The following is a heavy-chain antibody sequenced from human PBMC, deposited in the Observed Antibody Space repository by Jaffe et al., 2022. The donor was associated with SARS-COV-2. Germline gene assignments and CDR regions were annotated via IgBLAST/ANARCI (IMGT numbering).Heavy chain of an antibody. CDR2: INWNGGST. Sequence: EVQLVESGGGVVRPGGSLRLSCAASGFTFDDYGMNWVRQAPGKGLEWVSGINWNGGSTGYADSVKGRFIISRDNAKNSLYLQMNSLRAEDTALYHCARVSSYGGNDALDIWGQGTMVTVSS. CDR3: ARVSSYGGNDALDI. J-gene: IGHJ3*02. CDR1: GFTFDDYG. D-gene: IGHD4-17*01. V-gene: IGHV3-20*01.